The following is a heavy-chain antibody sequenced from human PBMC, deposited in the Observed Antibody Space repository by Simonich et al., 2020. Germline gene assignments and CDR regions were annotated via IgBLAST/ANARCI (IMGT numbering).Heavy chain of an antibody. CDR1: GYTCTSYG. J-gene: IGHJ4*02. D-gene: IGHD2-15*01. CDR3: ARASRGTWWYYYFDY. V-gene: IGHV1-18*01. Sequence: QVQLVQSGAEVKKPGASVKVSCKASGYTCTSYGISWVRQAPGQGLEWMGVVSAYQGNTNFAQKLQGRVTMTTDTSTSTAYMELRSLRSDDTAVYYCARASRGTWWYYYFDYWGQGTLVTVSS. CDR2: VSAYQGNT.